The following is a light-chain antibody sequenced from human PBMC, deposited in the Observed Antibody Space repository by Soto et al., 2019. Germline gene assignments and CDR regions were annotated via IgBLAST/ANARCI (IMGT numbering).Light chain of an antibody. Sequence: EIVLTQSPATLSLSPGERATLSCRASQSVSSTYLAWYQQKPGQAPRLLIYGASSRATGIPDRFSGSGSGTDFTLTINRLEPGDFAVYYCQQYGSSPYTFGQGTKVDIK. CDR1: QSVSSTY. V-gene: IGKV3-20*01. CDR3: QQYGSSPYT. J-gene: IGKJ2*01. CDR2: GAS.